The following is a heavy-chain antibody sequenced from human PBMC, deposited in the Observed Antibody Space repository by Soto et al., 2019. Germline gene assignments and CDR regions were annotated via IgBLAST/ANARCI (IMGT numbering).Heavy chain of an antibody. CDR2: ITRRSENI. CDR3: AKDKTIAAAGFFDP. V-gene: IGHV3-23*01. J-gene: IGHJ5*02. D-gene: IGHD6-13*01. CDR1: GFIFSNDA. Sequence: LRLSCAASGFIFSNDAMSWVRQAPGKGLEWVSAITRRSENIYYAASVRGRFTISRDNSKNTLYLQMNSLRAEDTAVYYCAKDKTIAAAGFFDPWGQGTLVTVSS.